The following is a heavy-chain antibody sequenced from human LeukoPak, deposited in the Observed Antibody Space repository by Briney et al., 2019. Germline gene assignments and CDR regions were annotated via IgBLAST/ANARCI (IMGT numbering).Heavy chain of an antibody. CDR2: ISYDGSNK. CDR3: AKSIGAYSSGWYYFDY. Sequence: GGSLRLSCAASGFTFSSYGMHWVRPAPGKGLEWVAVISYDGSNKYYADSVKGRFTISRDNSKNTLYLQMNSLRAEDTAVYYCAKSIGAYSSGWYYFDYWGQGTLVTVSS. D-gene: IGHD6-19*01. V-gene: IGHV3-30*18. J-gene: IGHJ4*02. CDR1: GFTFSSYG.